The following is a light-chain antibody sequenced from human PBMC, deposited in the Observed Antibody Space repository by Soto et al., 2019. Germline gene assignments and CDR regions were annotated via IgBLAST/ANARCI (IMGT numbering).Light chain of an antibody. CDR1: KNDIGVYDF. V-gene: IGLV2-8*01. Sequence: QSVLTQPPSASGSPGQSVTISCTGTKNDIGVYDFVSWYQHHPGKAPRLIIYEVVQRPSGVPDRFSGSKSGNTASLTVSGLQAADEAAYFCKSYAGSNTYVLGSGTKLTV. CDR3: KSYAGSNTYV. J-gene: IGLJ1*01. CDR2: EVV.